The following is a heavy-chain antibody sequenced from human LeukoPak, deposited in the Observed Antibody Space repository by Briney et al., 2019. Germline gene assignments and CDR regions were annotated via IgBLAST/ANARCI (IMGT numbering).Heavy chain of an antibody. Sequence: GGSLRLSCAASGFTFSGYEINWVRQAPGKGLDWVSYISSSGSTIYYADSVKDRFTISRDNAKNSLYLQMNSLRAEDTAVYYCARGDRSSPGPAYDIWVQGTMVAVSS. V-gene: IGHV3-48*03. J-gene: IGHJ3*02. CDR3: ARGDRSSPGPAYDI. CDR1: GFTFSGYE. CDR2: ISSSGSTI. D-gene: IGHD6-6*01.